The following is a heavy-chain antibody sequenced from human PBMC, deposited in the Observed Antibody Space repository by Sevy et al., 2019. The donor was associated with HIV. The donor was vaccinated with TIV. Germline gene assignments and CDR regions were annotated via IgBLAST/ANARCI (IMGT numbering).Heavy chain of an antibody. CDR2: ISYDGSNK. Sequence: GGSLRLSCAASGFTFNTYAMHWVRQAPDNGLEWVAVISYDGSNKDYIDSVKGQFIISRDNSKNTLYLQMNSLRDEDTAVYYCARAGGAYFDSSAQGPFDIWGQGTMVTVSS. CDR3: ARAGGAYFDSSAQGPFDI. J-gene: IGHJ3*02. D-gene: IGHD3-22*01. V-gene: IGHV3-30-3*01. CDR1: GFTFNTYA.